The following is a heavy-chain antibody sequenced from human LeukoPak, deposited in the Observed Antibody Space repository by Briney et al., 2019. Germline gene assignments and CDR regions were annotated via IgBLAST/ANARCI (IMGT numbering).Heavy chain of an antibody. Sequence: GGSLRLSCEASGFIFSSYSMNWVRQAPGKGLEWVSYISSSGSTIYYADSVKGRFTISRDNAKNSLYLQMNSLRAEDTAVYYCAELGITMIGGVWGKGTTVTISS. V-gene: IGHV3-48*04. CDR2: ISSSGSTI. J-gene: IGHJ6*04. CDR1: GFIFSSYS. D-gene: IGHD3-10*02. CDR3: AELGITMIGGV.